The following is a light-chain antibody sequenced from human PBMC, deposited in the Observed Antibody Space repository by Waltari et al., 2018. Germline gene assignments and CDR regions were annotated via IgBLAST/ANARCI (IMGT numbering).Light chain of an antibody. V-gene: IGKV3-15*01. J-gene: IGKJ4*01. Sequence: EIVMTQSTATLSVSPGERVTLSCRASQSVISSLAWYQQKPGQAPKVLIYRASTRATGIPARFSGSGSGTEFTLTISSLQSEDFAVYYCQQYIDWPLTFGGGTKVEIK. CDR3: QQYIDWPLT. CDR1: QSVISS. CDR2: RAS.